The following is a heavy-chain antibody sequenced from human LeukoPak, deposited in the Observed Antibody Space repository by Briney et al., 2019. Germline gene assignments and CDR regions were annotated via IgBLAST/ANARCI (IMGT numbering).Heavy chain of an antibody. D-gene: IGHD3-10*01. CDR3: ARARGYYYMDV. V-gene: IGHV4-59*01. CDR1: GGSISSYC. J-gene: IGHJ6*03. CDR2: IYYSGST. Sequence: PSETLSLTCTVSGGSISSYCWSWIRQPPGKGLEWIWYIYYSGSTNYNPSLKSRVTISVDTSKNQFSLKLSSVTAADTAVYYCARARGYYYMDVWGKGTTVTVSS.